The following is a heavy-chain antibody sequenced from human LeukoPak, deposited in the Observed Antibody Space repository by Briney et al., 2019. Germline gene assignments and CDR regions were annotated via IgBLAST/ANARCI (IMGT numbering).Heavy chain of an antibody. Sequence: VGSPRLSCAASGVTFCTYAMNWVREPPGEGVEWGSSISGSAGGTYYSDSVKGRFTISRDNSKNTLYLQVNSLRAEDTAIYYCAKGASGNYYIYFDYWGQRTVVTVSS. CDR3: AKGASGNYYIYFDY. CDR1: GVTFCTYA. CDR2: ISGSAGGT. J-gene: IGHJ4*02. D-gene: IGHD1-26*01. V-gene: IGHV3-23*01.